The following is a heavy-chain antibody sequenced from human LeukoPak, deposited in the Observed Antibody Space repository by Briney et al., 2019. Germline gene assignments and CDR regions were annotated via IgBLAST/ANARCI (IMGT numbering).Heavy chain of an antibody. CDR3: ARHGGSYSFDY. CDR1: GYSISSGYY. Sequence: SETLSLTCTVSGYSISSGYYWGWIRQPPGKGLEWIGSIYHSGSTYYNPSLKSRVTISVDTSKNQFSLTVSSVTAADTAVYYCARHGGSYSFDYWGQGTLVTASS. J-gene: IGHJ4*02. CDR2: IYHSGST. D-gene: IGHD1-26*01. V-gene: IGHV4-38-2*02.